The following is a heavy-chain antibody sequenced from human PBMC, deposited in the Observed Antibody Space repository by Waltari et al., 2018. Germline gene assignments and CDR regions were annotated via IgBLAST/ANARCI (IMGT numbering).Heavy chain of an antibody. J-gene: IGHJ5*02. CDR2: IYYNGST. CDR1: GGSFSRYY. D-gene: IGHD6-13*01. V-gene: IGHV4-59*01. CDR3: ARDRAEYSSSWYDHWFDP. Sequence: QVQLQESGPGLVKPSETLSLTCTVSGGSFSRYYWSWIRQPPGKGLEWIGYIYYNGSTNYSPSRKCLGTISVDTSKNQCALKLSSVTAADTAVYYCARDRAEYSSSWYDHWFDPWGQGTLVTVSS.